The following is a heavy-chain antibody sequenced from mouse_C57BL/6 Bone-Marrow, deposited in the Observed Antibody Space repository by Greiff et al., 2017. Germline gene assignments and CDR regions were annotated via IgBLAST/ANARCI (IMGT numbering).Heavy chain of an antibody. D-gene: IGHD3-3*01. CDR2: ISSGGSYT. V-gene: IGHV5-6*01. CDR1: GFTFSSYG. CDR3: ARPGRGVDY. Sequence: EVMLVESGGDLVKPGGSLKLSCAASGFTFSSYGMSWVRQTPDKRLEWVATISSGGSYTYYPDSVKGRFTISRDNAKNTLYLQMSSLKSEDTAMYYCARPGRGVDYWGQGTTLTVSS. J-gene: IGHJ2*01.